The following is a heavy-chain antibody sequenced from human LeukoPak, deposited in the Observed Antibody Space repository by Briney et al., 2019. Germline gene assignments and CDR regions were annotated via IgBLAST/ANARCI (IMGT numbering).Heavy chain of an antibody. CDR1: GYTFTSYG. Sequence: ASVKVSCRASGYTFTSYGISWVRQAPGQGLEWMGRINPNSGGTNYAQKFQGRVAMTRDTSISTAYMELSRLRSDDTAVYYCARGHSRGSGSYKERLFDYWGQGTLVTVSS. J-gene: IGHJ4*02. D-gene: IGHD3-10*01. CDR3: ARGHSRGSGSYKERLFDY. CDR2: INPNSGGT. V-gene: IGHV1-2*06.